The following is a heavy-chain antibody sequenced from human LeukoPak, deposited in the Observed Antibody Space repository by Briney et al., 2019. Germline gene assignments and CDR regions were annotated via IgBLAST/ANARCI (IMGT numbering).Heavy chain of an antibody. Sequence: PSETLSLTCRVSGYSISSGFYWGWIRQPPGQGLEWIGSLYYSGNTYYNPSLKSRVTISVDTSKNQFSLKLRSVTAADTAVYYCARDSRGGPRRYFDLWGRGTLVTVSS. CDR1: GYSISSGFY. J-gene: IGHJ2*01. CDR2: LYYSGNT. CDR3: ARDSRGGPRRYFDL. V-gene: IGHV4-38-2*02. D-gene: IGHD4-23*01.